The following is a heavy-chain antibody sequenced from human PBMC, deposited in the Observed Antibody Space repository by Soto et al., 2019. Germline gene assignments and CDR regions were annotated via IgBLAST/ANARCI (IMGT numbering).Heavy chain of an antibody. CDR2: IVVGSGNT. D-gene: IGHD3-3*01. J-gene: IGHJ6*02. CDR3: AADRNYDFWSGPQNRLAF. V-gene: IGHV1-58*01. Sequence: GASVKVSCKASGFTFTSSAVQWVRQARGQRLEWIGWIVVGSGNTNYAQKFQERVTITRDMSTSTAYMELSSLRSEDTAVYYCAADRNYDFWSGPQNRLAFWGQGTTVTVSS. CDR1: GFTFTSSA.